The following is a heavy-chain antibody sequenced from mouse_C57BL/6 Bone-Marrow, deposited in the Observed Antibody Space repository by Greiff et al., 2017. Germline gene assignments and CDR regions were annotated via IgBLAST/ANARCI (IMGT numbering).Heavy chain of an antibody. CDR1: GFSLTSYG. CDR2: IWRGGST. J-gene: IGHJ1*03. V-gene: IGHV2-5*01. D-gene: IGHD3-2*02. Sequence: VKLMESGPGLVQPSQSLSITCTVSGFSLTSYGVHWVRQSPGKGLEWLGVIWRGGSTDYNAAFMSRLSITKDNSKSQVFFKMNSLQADDTAIYYCANSSGYWYFDVWGTGTTVTVSS. CDR3: ANSSGYWYFDV.